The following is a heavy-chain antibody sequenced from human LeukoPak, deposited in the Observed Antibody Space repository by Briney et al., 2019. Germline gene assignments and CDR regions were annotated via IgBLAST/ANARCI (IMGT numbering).Heavy chain of an antibody. J-gene: IGHJ4*02. CDR1: GYTFTGYY. CDR2: INPNSGGT. D-gene: IGHD3-9*01. Sequence: ASVKVSCKASGYTFTGYYMHWVRQAPGQGLEWMGWINPNSGGTNYAQKFQGRVTMTRDTSISTAYMELSRLRPDDTAVYYCARDIFDWLSSKLLDYWGQGTLVTVSS. V-gene: IGHV1-2*02. CDR3: ARDIFDWLSSKLLDY.